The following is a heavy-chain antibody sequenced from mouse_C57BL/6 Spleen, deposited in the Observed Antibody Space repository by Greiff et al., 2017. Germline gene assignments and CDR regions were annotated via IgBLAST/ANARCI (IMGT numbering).Heavy chain of an antibody. CDR3: ARDTTVVGRGYFDV. CDR1: GYTFTSYT. D-gene: IGHD1-1*01. V-gene: IGHV1-4*01. J-gene: IGHJ1*03. Sequence: QVQLKESGAELARPGASVKMSCKASGYTFTSYTMHWVKQRPGQGLEWIGYINPSSGDTKYNQKFKDKATLTADKTSSTAYMQLSSLTSEESAVYSCARDTTVVGRGYFDVWGTGTTVTVSS. CDR2: INPSSGDT.